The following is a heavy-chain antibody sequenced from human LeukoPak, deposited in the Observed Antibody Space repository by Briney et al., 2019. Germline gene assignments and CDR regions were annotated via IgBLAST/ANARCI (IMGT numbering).Heavy chain of an antibody. CDR3: ARENFQY. V-gene: IGHV3-23*01. D-gene: IGHD1-26*01. Sequence: GGSLRLSCVASGFTFTNYAMTWVRQAPGKGLEYVSSIIGRGDRTYYADSVKGRFTISRDNSKNTLYLQLNSLRVEDTAVYYCARENFQYWAQGTLVTVSS. J-gene: IGHJ4*02. CDR1: GFTFTNYA. CDR2: IIGRGDRT.